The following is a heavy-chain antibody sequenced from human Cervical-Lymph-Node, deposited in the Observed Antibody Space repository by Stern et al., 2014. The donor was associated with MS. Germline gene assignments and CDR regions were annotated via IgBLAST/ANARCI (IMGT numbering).Heavy chain of an antibody. CDR2: IYQSGIT. Sequence: QLQLQESGSGLVKPSQTLSLTCAVSGGSITNGGDSWNWIRQPPGRGLEWIGYIYQSGITFTTPPLRIRSTISVATSKSHSSLKLSSVTAADAAVYYCARGRGSGWYFNNYALDVWGQGTTVTVSS. CDR3: ARGRGSGWYFNNYALDV. V-gene: IGHV4-30-2*01. CDR1: GGSITNGGDS. D-gene: IGHD6-19*01. J-gene: IGHJ6*02.